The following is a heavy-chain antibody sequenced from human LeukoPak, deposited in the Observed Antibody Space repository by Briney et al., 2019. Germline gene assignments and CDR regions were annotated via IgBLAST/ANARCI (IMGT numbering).Heavy chain of an antibody. J-gene: IGHJ4*02. CDR1: GFTFDNYA. V-gene: IGHV3-9*01. Sequence: GGSLRPSCAASGFTFDNYAMHWVRHAPGKGLEWVSGISWNSGSIGYADSVKGRFTISRDNAKNSLYLQMNSLRAEDTALYFCAKDYCSSTSCYTDYWGQGTLVTVSS. D-gene: IGHD2-2*02. CDR3: AKDYCSSTSCYTDY. CDR2: ISWNSGSI.